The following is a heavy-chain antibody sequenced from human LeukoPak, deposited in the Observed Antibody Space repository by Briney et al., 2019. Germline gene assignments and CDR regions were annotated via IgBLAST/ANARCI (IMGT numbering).Heavy chain of an antibody. D-gene: IGHD2-15*01. V-gene: IGHV1-69*05. CDR3: ARAVLGYCSGGSCYGRDWFDP. CDR1: GGTFSSYA. Sequence: ASVKVSXKASGGTFSSYAISWVRQAPGQGLEWMGRIIPIFGTANYAQKFQGRVTITTDESTSTAYMELSSPRSEDTAVYYCARAVLGYCSGGSCYGRDWFDPWGQGTLVTVSS. J-gene: IGHJ5*02. CDR2: IIPIFGTA.